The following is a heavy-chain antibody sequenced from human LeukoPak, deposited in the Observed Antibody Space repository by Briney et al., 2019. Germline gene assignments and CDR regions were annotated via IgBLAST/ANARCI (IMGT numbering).Heavy chain of an antibody. J-gene: IGHJ5*02. V-gene: IGHV4-59*08. D-gene: IGHD3-10*01. CDR1: GGSISRYY. CDR2: IYYSGST. CDR3: ARALQWFGEPFDP. Sequence: SETLSLTCTVSGGSISRYYWSWIRQPPGKGLEWIGYIYYSGSTNYNPSLKSRVTISVDTSKNQFSLKLSSVTAADTAVYYCARALQWFGEPFDPWGQGTLVTVSS.